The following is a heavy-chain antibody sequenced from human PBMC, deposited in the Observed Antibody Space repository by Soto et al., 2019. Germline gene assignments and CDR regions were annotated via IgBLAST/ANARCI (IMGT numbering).Heavy chain of an antibody. Sequence: QVQLVESGGGVVQPGRSLRLSCAASGFTFSSYGMHWVRQAPGKGPEWVAVISYDGSNKYYADSVKGRFTISRDNFKNTLYLQMNSLRAEDTAVYYCAKDKVPVVVTAPFDYWGQGTLVTVSS. CDR3: AKDKVPVVVTAPFDY. CDR2: ISYDGSNK. D-gene: IGHD2-21*02. J-gene: IGHJ4*02. CDR1: GFTFSSYG. V-gene: IGHV3-30*18.